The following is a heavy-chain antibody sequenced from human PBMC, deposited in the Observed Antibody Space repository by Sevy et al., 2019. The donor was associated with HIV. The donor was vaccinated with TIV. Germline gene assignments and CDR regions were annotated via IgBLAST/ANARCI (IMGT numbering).Heavy chain of an antibody. CDR1: GFTFSSYS. CDR3: ARGYCSSTSCYKLFDY. J-gene: IGHJ4*02. Sequence: GGSLRLSCAASGFTFSSYSMNWVRQAPGKGLEWVSYISSSSSTIYYADSVKGRFTISGDNAKNSLYLQMNSLRDEDTAVYYCARGYCSSTSCYKLFDYWGQGTLVTVSS. CDR2: ISSSSSTI. V-gene: IGHV3-48*02. D-gene: IGHD2-2*02.